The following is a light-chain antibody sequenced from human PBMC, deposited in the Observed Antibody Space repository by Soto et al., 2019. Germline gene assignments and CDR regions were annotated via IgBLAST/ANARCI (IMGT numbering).Light chain of an antibody. V-gene: IGLV2-14*01. J-gene: IGLJ1*01. CDR3: SSYTTSNTRQIV. Sequence: QSVLTQPASVSGSPGQSITISCTGTSRDVGGYNYVSWYQQHPGKAPKFMIYDVSNRPSGVSNRFSGSKSGNTASLTISGLQAEDGDDYYGSSYTTSNTRQIVFGTGTKVTVL. CDR2: DVS. CDR1: SRDVGGYNY.